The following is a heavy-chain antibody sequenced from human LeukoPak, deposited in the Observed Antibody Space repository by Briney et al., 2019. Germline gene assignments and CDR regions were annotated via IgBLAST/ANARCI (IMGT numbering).Heavy chain of an antibody. V-gene: IGHV7-4-1*02. D-gene: IGHD1-1*01. CDR2: INTNTGNP. CDR1: GYTFTNYY. Sequence: ASVKVSCKASGYTFTNYYMHWVRRAPGQGLEWMGWINTNTGNPTYAQGFTGRFVFSLDTSVSTAYLQISSLKAEDTAVYYCARSTNPYSQISFRYWGQGTLVTVSS. CDR3: ARSTNPYSQISFRY. J-gene: IGHJ4*02.